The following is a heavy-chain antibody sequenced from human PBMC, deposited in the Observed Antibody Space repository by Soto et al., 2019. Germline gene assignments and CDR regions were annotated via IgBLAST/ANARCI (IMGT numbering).Heavy chain of an antibody. Sequence: PSETLSLTCAVYGGSFSGYYWSWIRQPPGKGLEWIGEINHSGSTNYNPSLKSRVTISVDTSKNQFSLKLSSVTAADTAVYYCATAYGDYDLDYWGQGTLVTVSS. CDR2: INHSGST. D-gene: IGHD4-17*01. CDR1: GGSFSGYY. J-gene: IGHJ4*02. CDR3: ATAYGDYDLDY. V-gene: IGHV4-34*01.